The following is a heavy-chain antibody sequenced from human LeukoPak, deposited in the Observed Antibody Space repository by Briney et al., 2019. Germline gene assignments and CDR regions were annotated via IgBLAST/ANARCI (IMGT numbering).Heavy chain of an antibody. D-gene: IGHD1-26*01. J-gene: IGHJ4*02. CDR3: ASSEWELTSLDY. CDR2: ISYDGSNK. Sequence: GTSLRLSCAASGFTFSSYAMHWVRQAPGKGLEWVAVISYDGSNKYYADSVKGRFTISRDNSKNTLYLQMNSLRAEDTAVYYCASSEWELTSLDYWGQGTLVTVSS. V-gene: IGHV3-30-3*01. CDR1: GFTFSSYA.